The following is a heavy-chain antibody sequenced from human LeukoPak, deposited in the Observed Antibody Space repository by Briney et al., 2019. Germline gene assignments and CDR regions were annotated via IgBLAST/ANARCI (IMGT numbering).Heavy chain of an antibody. Sequence: HPGGSLRLSCAASGFSFSNYGMHWVRQSRGKGREGVAVISYDGSNKNYADSVKGRFTVSRDNSKNTLYLQTNCLRVEDTAMYYCTKDRGVRGGSFDYWGQGTLVTVSS. CDR3: TKDRGVRGGSFDY. J-gene: IGHJ4*02. V-gene: IGHV3-30*18. CDR1: GFSFSNYG. CDR2: ISYDGSNK. D-gene: IGHD3-10*01.